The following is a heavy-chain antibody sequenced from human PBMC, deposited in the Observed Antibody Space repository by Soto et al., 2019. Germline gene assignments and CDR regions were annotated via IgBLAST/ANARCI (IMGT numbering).Heavy chain of an antibody. D-gene: IGHD6-13*01. J-gene: IGHJ2*01. CDR3: AKDHSSLNWYFDL. V-gene: IGHV3-23*01. CDR2: ISGSGGST. CDR1: GFTFSSYA. Sequence: EVQLLESGGGLVQPGGSLRLSCAASGFTFSSYAMSWVRQAPGKGLEWVSAISGSGGSTYYADSVTGRFTISRDKSKNTVYVQMNSLRAEDTAVYYCAKDHSSLNWYFDLWGRGTLVTVSS.